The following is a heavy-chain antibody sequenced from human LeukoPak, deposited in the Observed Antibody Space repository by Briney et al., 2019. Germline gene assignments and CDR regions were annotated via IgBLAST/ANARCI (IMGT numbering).Heavy chain of an antibody. V-gene: IGHV4-59*01. CDR3: AYSGSYGEAFNF. Sequence: KPSETLSLTCTVSGDSIRSYYWSWIRQPPGKGLEWIGYIYYSGSTNYNPSLKSRVTISIDTSKKQFSLRLGSVTAADTAVYFCAYSGSYGEAFNFWGQGTVVTVSS. D-gene: IGHD1-26*01. J-gene: IGHJ3*01. CDR1: GDSIRSYY. CDR2: IYYSGST.